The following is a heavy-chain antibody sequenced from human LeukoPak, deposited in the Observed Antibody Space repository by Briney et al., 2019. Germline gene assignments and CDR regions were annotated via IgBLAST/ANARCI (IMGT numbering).Heavy chain of an antibody. J-gene: IGHJ4*02. Sequence: GGSLRLSCAASGFTFSKYWMLWVRHAPGKGLESVSRINTDGTVTTYADSVKGRFTVSRDNADNTMFLQMNSVRDEDTAVYYCATKQWLAPPPDSWGQGTPVTISS. CDR2: INTDGTVT. D-gene: IGHD6-19*01. CDR3: ATKQWLAPPPDS. V-gene: IGHV3-74*01. CDR1: GFTFSKYW.